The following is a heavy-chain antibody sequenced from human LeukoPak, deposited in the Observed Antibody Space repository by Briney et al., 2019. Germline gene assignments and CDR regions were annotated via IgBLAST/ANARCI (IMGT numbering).Heavy chain of an antibody. J-gene: IGHJ4*02. CDR3: ANIFGGNSHRSDY. CDR2: IKTKTDGGTT. V-gene: IGHV3-15*01. D-gene: IGHD4-23*01. Sequence: GGSLRLSCAASGFTFSSASMSWVRQAPGQGLEWLGRIKTKTDGGTTDYAAPVKGRFTISRDDSKDTLYLQMNSLKSDDTAVYYCANIFGGNSHRSDYWGQGTLVTVSS. CDR1: GFTFSSAS.